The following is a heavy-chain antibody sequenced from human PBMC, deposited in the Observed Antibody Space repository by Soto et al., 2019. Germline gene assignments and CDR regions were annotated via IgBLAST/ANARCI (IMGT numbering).Heavy chain of an antibody. CDR3: ARDAPGAAPY. J-gene: IGHJ4*02. CDR2: INYRGTT. CDR1: GGSINNGDYY. D-gene: IGHD6-13*01. V-gene: IGHV4-31*03. Sequence: QVQLQESGPGLVKPSQTLSLTCTVSGGSINNGDYYWNWIRQHPEKGLEWMGYINYRGTTFYSPSLKSRIIISVDTSKTQFSLKLSSVTAADTAVYYCARDAPGAAPYWGQGTLVTVSS.